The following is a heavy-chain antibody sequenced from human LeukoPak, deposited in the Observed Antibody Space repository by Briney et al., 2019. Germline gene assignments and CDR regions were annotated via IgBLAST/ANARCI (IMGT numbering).Heavy chain of an antibody. CDR3: AKEGGDILTGYRHFDY. J-gene: IGHJ4*02. CDR1: GFTFSSYG. CDR2: ISYDGSNK. D-gene: IGHD3-9*01. Sequence: GRSLRLSCAASGFTFSSYGMHWVRQAPGKELEWVAVISYDGSNKYYADSVKGRFTISRDNSKNTLYLQMNSLRAEDTAVYYCAKEGGDILTGYRHFDYWGQGTLVTVSS. V-gene: IGHV3-30*18.